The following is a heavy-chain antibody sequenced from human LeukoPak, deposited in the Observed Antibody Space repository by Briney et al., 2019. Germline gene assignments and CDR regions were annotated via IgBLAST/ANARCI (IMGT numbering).Heavy chain of an antibody. CDR1: GGSISSGGYS. CDR2: IYHSGST. J-gene: IGHJ6*02. Sequence: PSETLSLNCAVSGGSISSGGYSWSWIRQPPGKGLEWIGYIYHSGSTYYNPSLKSRVTISVDRSKNQFSLKLSSVTAADTAVYYCARGRAPGPDSYYYYYYGMDVWGQGTTVTVSS. D-gene: IGHD3-3*01. CDR3: ARGRAPGPDSYYYYYYGMDV. V-gene: IGHV4-30-2*01.